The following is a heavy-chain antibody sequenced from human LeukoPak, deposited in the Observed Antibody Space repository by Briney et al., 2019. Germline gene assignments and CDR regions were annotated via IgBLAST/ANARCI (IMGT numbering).Heavy chain of an antibody. J-gene: IGHJ4*02. V-gene: IGHV1-2*04. CDR3: ARDMETSCPDY. CDR1: GYTFTGYY. CDR2: INPNSGGT. D-gene: IGHD2-2*01. Sequence: ASVKVSCKASGYTFTGYYMHWVRQAPGQGLEWMGWINPNSGGTNYAQKFQGWVTMTRDTSISTAYMELNRLRSDDTAVYYCARDMETSCPDYWGQGTLVTVSS.